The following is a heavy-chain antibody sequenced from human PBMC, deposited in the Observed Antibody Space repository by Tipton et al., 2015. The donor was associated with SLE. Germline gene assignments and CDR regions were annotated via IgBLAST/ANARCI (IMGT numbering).Heavy chain of an antibody. V-gene: IGHV3-7*01. CDR2: IKQDGSEK. D-gene: IGHD4-17*01. J-gene: IGHJ4*02. CDR3: ATNRHGGDYVSGWDY. CDR1: GFTFSNYW. Sequence: GSLRLSCTVSGFTFSNYWMSWVRQAPGKGLEWVANIKQDGSEKYYVDSVKGRYTISRDNAKKSLYLQMNSLRADDTAVYYCATNRHGGDYVSGWDYWGQGTLVTVSS.